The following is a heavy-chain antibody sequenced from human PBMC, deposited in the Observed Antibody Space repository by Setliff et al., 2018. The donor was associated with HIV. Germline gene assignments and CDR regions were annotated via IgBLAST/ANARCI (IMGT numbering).Heavy chain of an antibody. D-gene: IGHD3-10*01. CDR1: GGSVSSGSYF. Sequence: PSETLSLTCTVSGGSVSSGSYFWSWIRQPAGKGLEWIGHIFTSGSTSYNPSLKSRLTISVDTSKNQFSLKMSSVTAADTAVYYCARQGLTMNRGVPAPILYYFDYWGPGILVTVSS. CDR3: ARQGLTMNRGVPAPILYYFDY. V-gene: IGHV4-61*09. CDR2: IFTSGST. J-gene: IGHJ4*02.